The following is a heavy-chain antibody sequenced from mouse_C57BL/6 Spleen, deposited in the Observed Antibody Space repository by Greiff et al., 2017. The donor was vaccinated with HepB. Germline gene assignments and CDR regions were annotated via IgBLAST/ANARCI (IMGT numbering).Heavy chain of an antibody. CDR2: INPNNGGT. J-gene: IGHJ2*01. V-gene: IGHV1-22*01. CDR3: ARRGNYGSNPYFDY. Sequence: EVKLMESGPELVKPGASVKMSCKASGYTFTDYNMHWVKQSHGKSLEWIGYINPNNGGTSYNQKFKGKATLTVNKSSSTAYMELRSLTSEDSAVYYCARRGNYGSNPYFDYWGQGTTLTVSS. CDR1: GYTFTDYN. D-gene: IGHD1-1*01.